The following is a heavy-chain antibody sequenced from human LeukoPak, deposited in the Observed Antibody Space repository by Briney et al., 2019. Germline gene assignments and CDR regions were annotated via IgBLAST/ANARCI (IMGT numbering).Heavy chain of an antibody. Sequence: PGESLKISCKGSGYSFTSYWIGWVRQMPGKGLEWMGIIYPDDSDTRYSPSFQGQVTISAVKSISTAYLQWSSLKASGTAMYYCARLVGHQWLVPYYFDYWGQGTLVTVSS. CDR2: IYPDDSDT. V-gene: IGHV5-51*01. D-gene: IGHD6-19*01. J-gene: IGHJ4*02. CDR1: GYSFTSYW. CDR3: ARLVGHQWLVPYYFDY.